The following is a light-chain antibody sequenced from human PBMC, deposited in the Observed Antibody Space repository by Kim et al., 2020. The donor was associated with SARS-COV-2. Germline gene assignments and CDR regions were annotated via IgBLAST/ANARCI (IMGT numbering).Light chain of an antibody. Sequence: QSALTQPASVSGSPGQSITISCTGTSSDVGGYNYVSWYQQYPGKAPKLMIYDVFKRPSGVSNRFSGSKSGNTASLTISGPQAEDEADYYCTSYRSSGYFLGTEPKVTVL. CDR1: SSDVGGYNY. CDR3: TSYRSSGYF. J-gene: IGLJ1*01. CDR2: DVF. V-gene: IGLV2-14*03.